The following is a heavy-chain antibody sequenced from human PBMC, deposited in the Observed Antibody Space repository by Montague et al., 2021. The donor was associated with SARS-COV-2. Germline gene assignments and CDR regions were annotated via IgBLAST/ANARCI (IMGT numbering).Heavy chain of an antibody. CDR1: GGSISSGGYY. CDR3: ARDSGITIFGVVIMQAFDI. CDR2: IYYSGGT. J-gene: IGHJ3*02. Sequence: TLSLTCTVSGGSISSGGYYWSWIRQHPGKGLEWIGYIYYSGGTYSTPSLKIRVTISVDTSKNQFSLKLSSVTAADTAVYYCARDSGITIFGVVIMQAFDIWGQGTMVTVSS. D-gene: IGHD3-3*01. V-gene: IGHV4-31*03.